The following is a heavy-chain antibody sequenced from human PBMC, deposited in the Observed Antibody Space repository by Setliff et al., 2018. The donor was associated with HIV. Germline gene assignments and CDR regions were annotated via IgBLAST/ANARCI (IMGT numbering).Heavy chain of an antibody. Sequence: PGGSLRLSCAVSGFSFSDYYMSWIRQAPGKGLEWLSYISQSGDTMYYAGSVKGRFTISRDNAKNTLFLEMNSLRAEDTAVYYCARVRTHYYDSSGYWGMDVWGKGTTVTVSS. CDR3: ARVRTHYYDSSGYWGMDV. J-gene: IGHJ6*03. CDR1: GFSFSDYY. CDR2: ISQSGDTM. D-gene: IGHD3-22*01. V-gene: IGHV3-11*04.